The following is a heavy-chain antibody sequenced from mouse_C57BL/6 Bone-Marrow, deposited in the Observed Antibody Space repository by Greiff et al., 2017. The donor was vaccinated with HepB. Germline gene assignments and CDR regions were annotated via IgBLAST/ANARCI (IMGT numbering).Heavy chain of an antibody. CDR3: ARQDGNYGGWYFDV. J-gene: IGHJ1*03. Sequence: DVMLVESGGGLVKPGGSLKLSCAASGFTFSSYTMSWVRQTPEKRLEWVATISGGGGNTYYPDSVKGRFTISRDNAKNTLYLQMSSLRSEDTALYYCARQDGNYGGWYFDVWGTGTTVTVSS. V-gene: IGHV5-9*01. D-gene: IGHD2-1*01. CDR1: GFTFSSYT. CDR2: ISGGGGNT.